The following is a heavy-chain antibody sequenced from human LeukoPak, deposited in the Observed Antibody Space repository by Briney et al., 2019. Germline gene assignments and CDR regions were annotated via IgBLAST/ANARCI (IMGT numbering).Heavy chain of an antibody. J-gene: IGHJ4*02. CDR2: INPNSGGT. D-gene: IGHD2-8*01. CDR1: GYTFTGYY. Sequence: ASVKVSCKASGYTFTGYYMHWVRQAPGQGLEWMGWINPNSGGTNYAQKFQGRVTMTRDTSISTAYMELSRLRSDDTAVYYCARSLLSRYCTNGVCWFDYWGQGTLVTVSS. CDR3: ARSLLSRYCTNGVCWFDY. V-gene: IGHV1-2*02.